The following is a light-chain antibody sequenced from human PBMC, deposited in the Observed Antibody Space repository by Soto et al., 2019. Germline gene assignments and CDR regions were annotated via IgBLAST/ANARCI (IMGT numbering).Light chain of an antibody. CDR3: QQYNTYVT. J-gene: IGKJ4*01. Sequence: DIKMTQSPSILSASVGDRVTITCRASQSISVWLAWYQQKAGKAPNLLIYKASRLESGVPSRFSGSGSGTEFTLTISSLQPDDFATYYCQQYNTYVTFGGGTKVDIK. CDR1: QSISVW. CDR2: KAS. V-gene: IGKV1-5*03.